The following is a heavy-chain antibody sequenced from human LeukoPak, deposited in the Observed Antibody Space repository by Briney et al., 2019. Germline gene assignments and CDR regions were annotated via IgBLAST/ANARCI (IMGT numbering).Heavy chain of an antibody. CDR3: AISYNFDSSGSPYYFDY. V-gene: IGHV5-51*01. CDR1: GYIFSNYW. J-gene: IGHJ4*02. CDR2: TYPDDSDT. Sequence: GESLKISCKGSGYIFSNYWIGWVRQMPGKGLEWMGITYPDDSDTRYSPSFQGQVTISADKSISTAYLQWSSLKASDTAMYYCAISYNFDSSGSPYYFDYWGQGTLVTVSS. D-gene: IGHD3-22*01.